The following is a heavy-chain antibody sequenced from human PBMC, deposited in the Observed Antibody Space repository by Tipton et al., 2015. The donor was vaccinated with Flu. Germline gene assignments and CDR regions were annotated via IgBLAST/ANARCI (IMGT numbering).Heavy chain of an antibody. CDR3: ARGEVSEWELYSVY. CDR1: GGSFSGYY. CDR2: INHSGST. Sequence: GLVKPSETLSLTCAVYGGSFSGYYWSWIRQPPGKGLEWIGEINHSGSTNYNPSLKSRVTISVDTSKNQFSLKLSSVTAADTAVYYCARGEVSEWELYSVYWGQGTLVTVSS. J-gene: IGHJ4*02. D-gene: IGHD1-26*01. V-gene: IGHV4-34*01.